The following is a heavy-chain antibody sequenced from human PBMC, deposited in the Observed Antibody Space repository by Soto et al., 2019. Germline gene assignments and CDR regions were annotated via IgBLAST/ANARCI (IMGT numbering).Heavy chain of an antibody. V-gene: IGHV1-24*01. CDR1: GYTLTELS. CDR2: FDPEDGET. D-gene: IGHD6-6*01. Sequence: GASVKVSCKVSGYTLTELSMHWVRQAPGKGLEWMGGFDPEDGETIYAQKFQGRVTMTEDTSTDTAYMELSSLRSEDTAVYYCATAFSSSPPRKYFDYWGQGTLVTVSS. CDR3: ATAFSSSPPRKYFDY. J-gene: IGHJ4*02.